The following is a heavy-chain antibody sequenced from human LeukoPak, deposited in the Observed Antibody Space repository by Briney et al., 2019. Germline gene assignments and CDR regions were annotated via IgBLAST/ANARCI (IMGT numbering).Heavy chain of an antibody. D-gene: IGHD1-1*01. CDR3: ARYARSLEYFDY. V-gene: IGHV4-31*03. Sequence: PSETLSLTCTVSGGSISSGGYYWSWIRQHPGKGLEWIGYIYYSGSTYYNPSLKSRATISVDTSKNQFSLKLSSVTAADTAVYYCARYARSLEYFDYWGQGTLVTVSS. CDR1: GGSISSGGYY. J-gene: IGHJ4*02. CDR2: IYYSGST.